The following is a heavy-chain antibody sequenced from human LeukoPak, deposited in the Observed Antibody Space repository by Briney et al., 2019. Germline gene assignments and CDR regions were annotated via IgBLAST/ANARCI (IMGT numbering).Heavy chain of an antibody. CDR3: ARGVEPLAANTLAY. CDR1: GFTVITND. Sequence: GSPRLSCAASGFTVITNDMTWVRQAPGKGLEWVSVLYCDGNTKYADSVQGRFTISRDNSKNTLYLEMNSLSPDDTAVYYCARGVEPLAANTLAYWGQGTLVTVSS. D-gene: IGHD1-14*01. CDR2: LYCDGNT. V-gene: IGHV3-53*01. J-gene: IGHJ4*02.